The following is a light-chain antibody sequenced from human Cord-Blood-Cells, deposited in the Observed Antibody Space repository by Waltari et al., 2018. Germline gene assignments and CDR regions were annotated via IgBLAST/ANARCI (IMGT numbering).Light chain of an antibody. J-gene: IGLJ1*01. CDR2: DVS. CDR3: SSYTSSSTLYV. V-gene: IGLV2-14*01. Sequence: QSALTQPASVSGSPGQSITISCTGTSSDGGGYNYVSWYQQHPGKAPKLQIYDVSNRPSWVSNRFSGSKSGNTASLTISGLQAEDEADYYCSSYTSSSTLYVFGTGTKVTVL. CDR1: SSDGGGYNY.